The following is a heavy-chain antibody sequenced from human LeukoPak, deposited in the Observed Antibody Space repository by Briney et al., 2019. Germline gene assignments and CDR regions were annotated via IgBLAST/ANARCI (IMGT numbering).Heavy chain of an antibody. D-gene: IGHD5-24*01. CDR1: GYTFTGYY. Sequence: ASVKVSCKASGYTFTGYYLHWVRPAPGQGLEYMGWINPNTGGTNYVQKFQGRVTITRDTSISTGYMELSSLRSDDTALYYCARADGYNLGDFWGQGTQVTVSS. CDR2: INPNTGGT. J-gene: IGHJ4*02. CDR3: ARADGYNLGDF. V-gene: IGHV1-2*02.